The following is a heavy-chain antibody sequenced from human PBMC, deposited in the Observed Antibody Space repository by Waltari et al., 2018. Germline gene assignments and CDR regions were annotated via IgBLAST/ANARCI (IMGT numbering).Heavy chain of an antibody. CDR3: ARVYSYGPKVPP. Sequence: QVQLQQWGAGLLKPSETLSLTCAVYGGSFSGYYWSWIRQPPGKGLEWIGEINHSGSTNYNPSLKSRVTISVDTSKNQFSLKLSYVTAADTAVYYCARVYSYGPKVPPWGQGTLVTVSS. D-gene: IGHD5-18*01. J-gene: IGHJ5*02. V-gene: IGHV4-34*01. CDR1: GGSFSGYY. CDR2: INHSGST.